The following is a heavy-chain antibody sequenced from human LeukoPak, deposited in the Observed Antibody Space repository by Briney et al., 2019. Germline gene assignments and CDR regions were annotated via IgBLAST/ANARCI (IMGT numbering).Heavy chain of an antibody. J-gene: IGHJ4*02. CDR2: IRNDGSEQ. V-gene: IGHV3-30*02. D-gene: IGHD1-26*01. Sequence: GGSLRLSCAASGFTFSSYGIHWVRQAPDKGLEWVTFIRNDGSEQFYADSVKGRFTITRDNSKNTLYLQMNSLRAEDTAVYYCAKEGFGNYYSAYFDYWGQGTLITVSS. CDR3: AKEGFGNYYSAYFDY. CDR1: GFTFSSYG.